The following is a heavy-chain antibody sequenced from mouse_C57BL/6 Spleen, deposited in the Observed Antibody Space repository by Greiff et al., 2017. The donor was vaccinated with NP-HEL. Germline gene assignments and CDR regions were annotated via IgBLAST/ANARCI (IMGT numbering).Heavy chain of an antibody. CDR1: GFTFSDYY. J-gene: IGHJ4*01. Sequence: EVMLVESGGGLVQPGGSLKLSCAASGFTFSDYYMYWVRQTPEKRLEWVAYISNGGGSTYYPDTVKGRFTISRDKAKNTLYLQMSRLKSEDTAMYYCARPYYGYGGAMDDWGKGTSVTVSS. CDR2: ISNGGGST. V-gene: IGHV5-12*01. D-gene: IGHD2-9*01. CDR3: ARPYYGYGGAMDD.